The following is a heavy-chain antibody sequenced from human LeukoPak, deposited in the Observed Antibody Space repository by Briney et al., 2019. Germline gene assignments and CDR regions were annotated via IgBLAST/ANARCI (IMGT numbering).Heavy chain of an antibody. Sequence: PGGSLRLSCAASGFTFRDYYMSWIRQAPGKGLEWVSYISSSSTCTNYADSVKGRFTISRDNAKNSLYLQMNSLRAEDTAVYYCARLRSGNSEYYFDYWGQGTLVTVSS. J-gene: IGHJ4*02. CDR2: ISSSSTCT. D-gene: IGHD3-10*01. V-gene: IGHV3-11*03. CDR3: ARLRSGNSEYYFDY. CDR1: GFTFRDYY.